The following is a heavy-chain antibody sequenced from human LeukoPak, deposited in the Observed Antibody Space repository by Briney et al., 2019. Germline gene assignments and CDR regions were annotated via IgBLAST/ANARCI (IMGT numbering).Heavy chain of an antibody. CDR2: IYHSGST. D-gene: IGHD3-16*01. J-gene: IGHJ4*02. Sequence: ETLSLTCCVSGRSISSSSYSWGWLRQPRGKGLEWLVSIYHSGSTYYKRSLKSGVAITVDTSKNQFSLKLSSVTAADTAVYYCAGGSRSSGYWGQGTLVTVSS. V-gene: IGHV4-39*01. CDR1: GRSISSSSYS. CDR3: AGGSRSSGY.